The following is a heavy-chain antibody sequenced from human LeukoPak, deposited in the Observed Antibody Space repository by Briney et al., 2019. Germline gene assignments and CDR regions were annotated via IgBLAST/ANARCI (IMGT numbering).Heavy chain of an antibody. CDR1: GFTFSDYY. Sequence: GGSLRLSCAASGFTFSDYYMSWIRQAPGKGLGWVSYISGSTTYTTYADSVKGRFTISRDNSKNTLYLQMNSLRAEDTAVYYCAKAPYSTGMDVWGLGTTVTVSS. D-gene: IGHD6-13*01. CDR2: ISGSTTYT. J-gene: IGHJ6*02. V-gene: IGHV3-11*05. CDR3: AKAPYSTGMDV.